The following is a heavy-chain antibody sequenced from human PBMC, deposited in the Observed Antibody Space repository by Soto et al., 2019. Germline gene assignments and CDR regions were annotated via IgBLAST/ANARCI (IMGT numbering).Heavy chain of an antibody. Sequence: GGSLRLSCAASGFAVSANYVSWVRQAPGKGLEWVSLIYTDGTTYYADSVKGRFTFSRDNVENTLYLQMNSLRVADTALYFCARTYYYDSTGYYRTFDYWGQGTLVTVSS. CDR2: IYTDGTT. CDR1: GFAVSANY. V-gene: IGHV3-53*01. D-gene: IGHD3-22*01. CDR3: ARTYYYDSTGYYRTFDY. J-gene: IGHJ4*02.